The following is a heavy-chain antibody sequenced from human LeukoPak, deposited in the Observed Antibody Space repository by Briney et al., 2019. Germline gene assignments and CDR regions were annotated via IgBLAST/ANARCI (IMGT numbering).Heavy chain of an antibody. Sequence: PGGSLRLSCAASGFTFSSYGMHWVRQAPGKGLEWVAVIWYDGNNKYYADSVKGRFTISRDNSKNTLYLQMNSLRAEDTAVYYCARDPLAYCGRDCLGYFDYWGQGTLVTVSS. D-gene: IGHD2-21*01. J-gene: IGHJ4*02. V-gene: IGHV3-33*01. CDR3: ARDPLAYCGRDCLGYFDY. CDR2: IWYDGNNK. CDR1: GFTFSSYG.